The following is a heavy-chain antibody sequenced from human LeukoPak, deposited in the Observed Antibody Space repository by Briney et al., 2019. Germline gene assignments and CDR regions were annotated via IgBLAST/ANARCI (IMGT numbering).Heavy chain of an antibody. J-gene: IGHJ4*02. Sequence: PGGSLRLSCAASGFTFSSYWMHWVRQAPGKGLVWVSLIYSGGSTYYADSVKGRFTISRDNSKNTLYLQMNSLRAEDTAVYYCARDNSDYDSSFFDYWGQGTLVTVSS. CDR3: ARDNSDYDSSFFDY. V-gene: IGHV3-66*01. CDR1: GFTFSSYW. D-gene: IGHD3-22*01. CDR2: IYSGGST.